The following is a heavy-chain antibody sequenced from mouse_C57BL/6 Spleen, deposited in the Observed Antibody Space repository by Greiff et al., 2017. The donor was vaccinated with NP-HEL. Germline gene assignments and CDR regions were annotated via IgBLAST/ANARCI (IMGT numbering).Heavy chain of an antibody. V-gene: IGHV1-69*01. CDR1: GYTFTSYW. J-gene: IGHJ1*03. D-gene: IGHD1-1*01. CDR3: ARGENYYGSRGYFDV. Sequence: QVQLQQPGAELVMPGASVKLSCKASGYTFTSYWMHWVKQRPGQGLEWIGEIDPSDSYTNYNQKFKGKSTLTVDKSSSTAYMQLSSLTSEDSAVYYCARGENYYGSRGYFDVWGTGTTVTVSS. CDR2: IDPSDSYT.